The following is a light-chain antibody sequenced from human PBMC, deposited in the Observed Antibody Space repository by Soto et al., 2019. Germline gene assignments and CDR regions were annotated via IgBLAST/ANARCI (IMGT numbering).Light chain of an antibody. J-gene: IGLJ1*01. CDR1: SSNIGSNT. CDR3: AAWDDSLKHV. CDR2: SNN. Sequence: QAVVTQPPSASGTPGQRVTISCSGSSSNIGSNTVNWYQQLPGTAPKLLIYSNNQRPSGVPDRFSGSKSGTSASLAISGLQSEDEADYYCAAWDDSLKHVFGTGTKVTVL. V-gene: IGLV1-44*01.